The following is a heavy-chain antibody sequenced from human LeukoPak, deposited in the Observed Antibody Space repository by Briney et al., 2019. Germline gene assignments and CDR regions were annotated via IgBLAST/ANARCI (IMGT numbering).Heavy chain of an antibody. D-gene: IGHD1-26*01. CDR3: ARQGGSYYAIDD. J-gene: IGHJ4*02. CDR1: GGSLSDYS. V-gene: IGHV4-34*01. CDR2: INYSVNT. Sequence: SETLSLTCGASGGSLSDYSWSWLRQPPGKGLEFIGEINYSVNTNYNPSLKSRVTIPVDTSTNQVSLRLSSVTAADTAVYYCARQGGSYYAIDDWGQGTLVTVSS.